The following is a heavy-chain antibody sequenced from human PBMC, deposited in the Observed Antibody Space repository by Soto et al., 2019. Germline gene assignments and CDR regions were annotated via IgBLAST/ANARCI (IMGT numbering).Heavy chain of an antibody. CDR2: IRSKANSYAT. CDR1: GFTFSGSA. J-gene: IGHJ4*02. Sequence: PGGSLRLSCAASGFTFSGSAMHWVRQASGKGLEWVGRIRSKANSYATAYAASVKGRFTISRDDSKNTAYLQMNSLKTEDTAVYYCTRHGDTYYYGSASDYWGQGTLVTVSS. V-gene: IGHV3-73*01. D-gene: IGHD3-10*01. CDR3: TRHGDTYYYGSASDY.